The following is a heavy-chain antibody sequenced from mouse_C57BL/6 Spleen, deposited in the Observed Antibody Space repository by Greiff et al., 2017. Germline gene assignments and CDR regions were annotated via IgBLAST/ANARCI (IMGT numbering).Heavy chain of an antibody. CDR3: ARNGNYVGDAMDY. V-gene: IGHV1-80*01. CDR1: GYAFSSYW. D-gene: IGHD2-1*01. CDR2: IYPGDGDT. Sequence: QVQLKESGAELVKPGASVKISCKASGYAFSSYWMNWVKQRPGKGLEWIGQIYPGDGDTNYNGKFKGKATLTADKSSSTAYMQLSSLTSEDSAVYFCARNGNYVGDAMDYWGQGTSVTVSS. J-gene: IGHJ4*01.